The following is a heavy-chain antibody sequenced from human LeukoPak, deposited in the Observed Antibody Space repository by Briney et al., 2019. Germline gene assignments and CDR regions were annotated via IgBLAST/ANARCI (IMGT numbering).Heavy chain of an antibody. V-gene: IGHV3-21*01. Sequence: GGSLRLSCAASGFTFSSYSMNWVRQAPGKGLEWVSSISSSSSYIYYADSVKGRFTISRDNAKNSLYLQMNSLRAEDTAVYYCARDRGGSSSWSLPSGYWGQGTLVTVSS. CDR1: GFTFSSYS. CDR3: ARDRGGSSSWSLPSGY. D-gene: IGHD6-13*01. CDR2: ISSSSSYI. J-gene: IGHJ4*02.